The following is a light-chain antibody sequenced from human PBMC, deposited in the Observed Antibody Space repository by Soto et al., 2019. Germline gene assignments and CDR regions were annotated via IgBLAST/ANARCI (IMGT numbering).Light chain of an antibody. CDR1: QSVSSSY. J-gene: IGKJ1*01. CDR3: QQYGRWWT. V-gene: IGKV3-20*01. CDR2: GAS. Sequence: EIVLTQSPGTLSLSPGERATLSCRASQSVSSSYLAWYQQKPGQAPRLLIYGASSRATGIPDRFSGSGSRTDFTLTISRLEPEDFAVYYCQQYGRWWTFGQGTKVEIK.